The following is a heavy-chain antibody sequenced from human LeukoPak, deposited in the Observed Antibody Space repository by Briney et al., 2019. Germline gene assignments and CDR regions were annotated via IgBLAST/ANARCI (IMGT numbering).Heavy chain of an antibody. CDR1: GFTFDDYA. CDR2: ISGDGGST. Sequence: GGSLRLSCAASGFTFDDYAMHWVRQAPGKDLEWVSLISGDGGSTYYADSVKGRFTISRDNSKNSLYLQMNSLRTEDTALYYCASGPSYYDSSGYYLVSPFDYWGQGTLVTVSS. D-gene: IGHD3-22*01. V-gene: IGHV3-43*02. J-gene: IGHJ4*02. CDR3: ASGPSYYDSSGYYLVSPFDY.